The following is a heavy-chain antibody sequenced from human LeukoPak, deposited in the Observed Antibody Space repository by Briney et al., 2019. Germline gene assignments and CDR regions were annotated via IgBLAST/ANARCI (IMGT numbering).Heavy chain of an antibody. J-gene: IGHJ3*02. Sequence: PGGSLRLSCAASGFTFSSYWMHWVRQAPGKGLVWVSRINSDGSSTSYADSVKGRFTISRDNAKNTLYLQTNSLRAEDTAVYYCARDPLFSYAFDIWGQGTMVTVSS. CDR1: GFTFSSYW. D-gene: IGHD3-10*02. CDR2: INSDGSST. V-gene: IGHV3-74*01. CDR3: ARDPLFSYAFDI.